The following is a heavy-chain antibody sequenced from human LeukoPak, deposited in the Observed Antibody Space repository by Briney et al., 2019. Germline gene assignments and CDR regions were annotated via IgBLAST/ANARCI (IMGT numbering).Heavy chain of an antibody. CDR2: INSNGGST. CDR1: GYTFTTYY. D-gene: IGHD6-13*01. CDR3: ARDRNHKYSSNWYGPIDF. V-gene: IGHV1-46*01. J-gene: IGHJ4*02. Sequence: GASVKVSCKASGYTFTTYYMHWVRQARGQGLEWMGIINSNGGSTSYAQKFQGRVTMTRDTSTSTVYMELSSLRSEDTAVYYCARDRNHKYSSNWYGPIDFWGQGTLVTVSS.